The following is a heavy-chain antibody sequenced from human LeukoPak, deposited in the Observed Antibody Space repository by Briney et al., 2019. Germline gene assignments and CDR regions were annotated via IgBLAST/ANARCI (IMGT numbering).Heavy chain of an antibody. CDR1: GFNFTNYA. V-gene: IGHV3-23*01. Sequence: GGSLRLSCAASGFNFTNYAMSWVRQTPGKGLEWVSATVGSRPDTYHADSVKGRFTVSRDNSRNTLYLQMNNLRIEDSAVYYCTKAPLMSCTGAFCYPFDSWGQGVLVTVSS. CDR2: TVGSRPDT. D-gene: IGHD2-8*02. CDR3: TKAPLMSCTGAFCYPFDS. J-gene: IGHJ4*02.